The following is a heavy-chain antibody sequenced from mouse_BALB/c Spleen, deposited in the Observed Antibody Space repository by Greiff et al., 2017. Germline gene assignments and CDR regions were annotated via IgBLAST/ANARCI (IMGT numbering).Heavy chain of an antibody. J-gene: IGHJ3*01. Sequence: EVKLMESGGGLVQPGGSLRLSCATSGFTFTDYYMRWVRQPPGKALEWLGFIRNKANGYTTEYSASVKGRFTISRDNSQSILYLQMNTLRAEDSATYYCARYYYGSSPAWFAYWGQGTLVTVSA. CDR1: GFTFTDYY. D-gene: IGHD1-1*01. CDR3: ARYYYGSSPAWFAY. CDR2: IRNKANGYTT. V-gene: IGHV7-3*02.